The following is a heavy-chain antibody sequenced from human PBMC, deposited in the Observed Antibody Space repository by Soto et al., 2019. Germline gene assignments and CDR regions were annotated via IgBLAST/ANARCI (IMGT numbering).Heavy chain of an antibody. Sequence: PSETLSLTCGASGGSINTDYWWSLVRQAPGKALEWIGEVHNSGTTNYCQSLKTRISMSVDKSGNEFSLDLTSVAAAASAVYCCSWVFPYRWDYWGQGILVTVS. CDR1: GGSINTDYW. J-gene: IGHJ4*02. CDR3: SWVFPYRWDY. V-gene: IGHV4-4*01. CDR2: VHNSGTT. D-gene: IGHD3-16*02.